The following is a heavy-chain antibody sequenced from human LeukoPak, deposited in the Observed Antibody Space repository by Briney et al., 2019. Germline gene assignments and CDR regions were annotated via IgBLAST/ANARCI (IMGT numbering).Heavy chain of an antibody. CDR3: ARMGLGWIQPRIYYMDV. Sequence: SQTLSLTCAISGDSVSSNSAAWNWIRQSPSRGLEWLGRTCYRSKWYNDYAVSVKSRITIDPDTSKNQFSLQLNSVTPEDTAVYYCARMGLGWIQPRIYYMDVWGKGTTVTVSS. CDR1: GDSVSSNSAA. D-gene: IGHD5-18*01. CDR2: TCYRSKWYN. J-gene: IGHJ6*03. V-gene: IGHV6-1*01.